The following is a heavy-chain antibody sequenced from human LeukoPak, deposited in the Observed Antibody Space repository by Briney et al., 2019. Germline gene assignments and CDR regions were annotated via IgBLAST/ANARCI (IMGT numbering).Heavy chain of an antibody. J-gene: IGHJ4*02. CDR2: INSDGRST. D-gene: IGHD2-8*02. Sequence: GGSLRLSCSASGXTFSNYWRHWVRQAPGKGLVWVSRINSDGRSTSSADSVKGRFTISRDNAKNTLYLQMNSLRTEDTAVYYCARDQLYCTGGICYFDYWGQGTLVTVSS. V-gene: IGHV3-74*01. CDR1: GXTFSNYW. CDR3: ARDQLYCTGGICYFDY.